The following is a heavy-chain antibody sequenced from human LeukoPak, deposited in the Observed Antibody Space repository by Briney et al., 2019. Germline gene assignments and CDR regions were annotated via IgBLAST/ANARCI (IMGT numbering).Heavy chain of an antibody. Sequence: GGSLRLSCAASGFTFSSYSMNWVRQAPGKGLEWVSSISSSSSYIYYADSVKGRFTISRDNAKNSLYLQMNSLRAEDTAVYYCAREFAMGAGDYWGQGTLGTVSS. D-gene: IGHD1-26*01. CDR1: GFTFSSYS. CDR2: ISSSSSYI. CDR3: AREFAMGAGDY. V-gene: IGHV3-21*01. J-gene: IGHJ4*02.